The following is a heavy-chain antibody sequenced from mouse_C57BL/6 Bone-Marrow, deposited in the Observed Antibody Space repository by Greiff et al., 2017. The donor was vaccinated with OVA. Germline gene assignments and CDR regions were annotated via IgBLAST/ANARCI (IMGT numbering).Heavy chain of an antibody. D-gene: IGHD4-1*02. CDR2: ISSGGSYT. CDR1: GFTFSSYG. J-gene: IGHJ3*01. V-gene: IGHV5-6*02. Sequence: EVMLVESGGDLVKPGGSLKLSCAASGFTFSSYGMSWVRQTPDKRLEWVATISSGGSYTYYPDSVKGRFTISRDNAKNTLYLQMSSLKSEDTAMYYCARPSTGTFAYWGQGTLVTVSA. CDR3: ARPSTGTFAY.